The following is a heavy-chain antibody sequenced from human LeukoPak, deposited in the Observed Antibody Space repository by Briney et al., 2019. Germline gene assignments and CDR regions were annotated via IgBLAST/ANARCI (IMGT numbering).Heavy chain of an antibody. Sequence: GASLRLSCAASGFIFRNYAMSWVRQAPGKGLEWVSAITGSGDTTYYADSVKGRFTISRDNSRNTLYVEMNTLRAEDTAVYYCAKWGDYDILTGYYVSDFWGQGTLVTVSS. CDR3: AKWGDYDILTGYYVSDF. V-gene: IGHV3-23*01. CDR2: ITGSGDTT. CDR1: GFIFRNYA. J-gene: IGHJ4*02. D-gene: IGHD3-9*01.